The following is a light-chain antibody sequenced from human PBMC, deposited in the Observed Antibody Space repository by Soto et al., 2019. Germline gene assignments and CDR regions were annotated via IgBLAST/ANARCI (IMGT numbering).Light chain of an antibody. CDR1: QSVSSN. V-gene: IGKV3-15*01. CDR3: QQYNNWPRT. Sequence: EIVMTQSPATLSVSPGERATLSCRASQSVSSNLAWYQQKPGQAPRLLIYGASTRATAIPARFSGSGSATDFTLTSISLQSEDFEVYYCQQYNNWPRTFGQGTKVEIK. J-gene: IGKJ1*01. CDR2: GAS.